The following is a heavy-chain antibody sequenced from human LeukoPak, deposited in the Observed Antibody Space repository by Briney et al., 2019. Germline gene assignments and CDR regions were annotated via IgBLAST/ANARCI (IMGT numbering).Heavy chain of an antibody. CDR3: AKWRNSWYYFDD. V-gene: IGHV3-30*18. CDR1: GFTFSSYG. Sequence: GGSLRLSCAGSGFTFSSYGLHWVRQAPGKGLEWVALISYDGVNKYYADSVKGRFTISRDNSKNTLYLQMNRLKAEATAVYYCAKWRNSWYYFDDWGQGTLVTVSS. CDR2: ISYDGVNK. J-gene: IGHJ4*02. D-gene: IGHD6-13*01.